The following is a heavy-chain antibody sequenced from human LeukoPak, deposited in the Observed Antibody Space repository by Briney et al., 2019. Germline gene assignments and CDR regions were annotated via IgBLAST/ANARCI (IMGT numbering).Heavy chain of an antibody. CDR1: GFTFSSYA. Sequence: GGSLRLSCVASGFTFSSYAMTWVRQAPGKGLEWVSVISGSGGSTYYADSVKGRFTISRDNSKNTLDLQMNSLRVEDTAVYYCVRDRAPWGGALGGAKGMDVWGEGTTVAVSS. CDR3: VRDRAPWGGALGGAKGMDV. V-gene: IGHV3-23*01. D-gene: IGHD3-10*01. CDR2: ISGSGGST. J-gene: IGHJ6*04.